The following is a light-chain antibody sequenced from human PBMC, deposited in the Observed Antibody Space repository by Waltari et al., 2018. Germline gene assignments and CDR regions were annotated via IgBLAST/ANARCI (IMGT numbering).Light chain of an antibody. CDR1: QSVSSN. CDR3: QQYNNWRWT. CDR2: GAS. Sequence: EIVMTQSPATLSVSPGERATLSCRASQSVSSNLAWYQQKPGQAPRLLLYGASTRATGIPGGFSGSGSGTEFTLTISSLQSEDFAVYYCQQYNNWRWTFGQGTKVEIK. V-gene: IGKV3-15*01. J-gene: IGKJ1*01.